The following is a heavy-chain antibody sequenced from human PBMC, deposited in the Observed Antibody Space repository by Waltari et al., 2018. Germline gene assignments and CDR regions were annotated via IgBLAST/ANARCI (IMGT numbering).Heavy chain of an antibody. V-gene: IGHV3-49*04. CDR2: IRSKSLGETR. CDR1: GFTFGDYA. D-gene: IGHD1-26*01. CDR3: CRSLTVSGAKYYFDF. Sequence: EVQLVDSGGGLVQPGQSLTLSCTTSGFTFGDYAVTWVRQAPGKGLEWVGFIRSKSLGETREFAASVKGRFSISRDDSRGVAFLQMNSLETGDTGVYYCCRSLTVSGAKYYFDFWGQGALVTVSS. J-gene: IGHJ4*02.